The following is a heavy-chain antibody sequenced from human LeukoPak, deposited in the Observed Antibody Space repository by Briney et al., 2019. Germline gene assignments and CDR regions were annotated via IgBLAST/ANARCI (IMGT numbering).Heavy chain of an antibody. J-gene: IGHJ4*02. CDR1: GGSISSSNW. D-gene: IGHD3-9*01. V-gene: IGHV4-4*02. CDR2: IYHSGST. CDR3: ARREGELRYFDWLTPRD. Sequence: SGTLSLTCAVSGGSISSSNWWSWVRQPPGKGLEWIGEIYHSGSTNYNPSLKSRVIISVDKSKNQFSLNLTSVTAAGTAVYYCARREGELRYFDWLTPRDWGQGTLVTVSS.